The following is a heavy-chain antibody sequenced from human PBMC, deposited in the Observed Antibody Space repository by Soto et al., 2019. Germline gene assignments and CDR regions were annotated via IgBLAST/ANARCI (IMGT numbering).Heavy chain of an antibody. CDR2: INHSGRV. Sequence: SETLSLTCAVYGGSFSGHSWTWIRQSPGKGLEWIGDINHSGRVNYSPSLKSRVTISLDTSKNQFSLTLSAVTAADTATYYCSNRDYDTNGYYRFDTWGQGTLVTVSS. V-gene: IGHV4-34*01. D-gene: IGHD3-22*01. CDR1: GGSFSGHS. CDR3: SNRDYDTNGYYRFDT. J-gene: IGHJ5*01.